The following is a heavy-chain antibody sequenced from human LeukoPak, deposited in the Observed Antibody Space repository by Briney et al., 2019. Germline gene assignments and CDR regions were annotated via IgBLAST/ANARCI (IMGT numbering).Heavy chain of an antibody. D-gene: IGHD3-10*02. CDR1: GFTFSSYD. Sequence: PGGSLRLSCAASGFTFSSYDMNWDRQAPGKGLEWVSYISSSGSTIYYADSVKGRFTISRDNAKSSLYLQMNSLRAEDTAVYYCAELGITMIGGVWGQGTLVTVSS. V-gene: IGHV3-48*03. CDR2: ISSSGSTI. CDR3: AELGITMIGGV. J-gene: IGHJ4*02.